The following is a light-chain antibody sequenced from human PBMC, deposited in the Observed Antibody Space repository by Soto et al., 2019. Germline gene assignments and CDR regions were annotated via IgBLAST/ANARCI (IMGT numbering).Light chain of an antibody. CDR3: CSYAGSYIYYV. CDR1: SSDVGGSNY. Sequence: QSVLTQPRSVSGSPGQSVTNSCTGTSSDVGGSNYASWYQEHPGKAPKLLIYDVTKRPSGVPDRFSGSKSGNTAYLTISGLQAEDEADYYCCSYAGSYIYYVFGTGTKVTVL. CDR2: DVT. J-gene: IGLJ1*01. V-gene: IGLV2-11*01.